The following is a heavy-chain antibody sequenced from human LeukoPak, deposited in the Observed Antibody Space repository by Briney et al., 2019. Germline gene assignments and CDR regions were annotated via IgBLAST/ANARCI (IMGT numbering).Heavy chain of an antibody. CDR1: GLTCNSFW. J-gene: IGHJ4*02. V-gene: IGHV3-7*01. D-gene: IGHD7-27*01. CDR2: ISQDGSET. CDR3: VSDLGHSRHYFEY. Sequence: GGALRLSCAASGLTCNSFWLNWGRLAPGRGLEWVACISQDGSETYYMDSVRGRFTTPRDNTENSLYLQMDRLRAEDTAVYFCVSDLGHSRHYFEYWGQGALVTVSS.